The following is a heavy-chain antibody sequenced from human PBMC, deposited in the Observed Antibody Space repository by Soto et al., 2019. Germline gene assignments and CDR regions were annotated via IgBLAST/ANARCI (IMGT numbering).Heavy chain of an antibody. Sequence: GESLKISCAASGFTFSNAWMSWVRQAPGKGLEWVGRIKSKTDGGTTDYAAPVKGRFTISRDDSKNTLYLQMNSLKTEDTAVYYCTTDLHKATLFDYWGQGTLVTVSS. J-gene: IGHJ4*02. D-gene: IGHD1-26*01. V-gene: IGHV3-15*01. CDR2: IKSKTDGGTT. CDR3: TTDLHKATLFDY. CDR1: GFTFSNAW.